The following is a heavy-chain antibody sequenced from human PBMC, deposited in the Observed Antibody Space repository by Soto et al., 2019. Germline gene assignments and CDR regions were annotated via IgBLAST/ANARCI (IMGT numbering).Heavy chain of an antibody. J-gene: IGHJ3*02. CDR1: GGSISSYY. Sequence: SETLSLTCPVSGGSISSYYWSWIRQPPGKGLEWIGYIYYSGSTNYNPSLKSRVTISVDTSKNQFSLKLSSVTAADTAVYYCASGEETYPIWGQGTMVTV. V-gene: IGHV4-59*01. CDR2: IYYSGST. D-gene: IGHD2-2*01. CDR3: ASGEETYPI.